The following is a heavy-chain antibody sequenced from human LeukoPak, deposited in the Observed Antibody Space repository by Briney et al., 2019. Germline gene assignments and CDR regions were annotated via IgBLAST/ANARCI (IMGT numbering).Heavy chain of an antibody. CDR3: ARDQRVTGRPDIDY. J-gene: IGHJ4*01. CDR2: ISSDGSGT. V-gene: IGHV3-74*03. Sequence: GGSLRLSCAASGFTFRNYWMHWVRQTPGKGLVWVSRISSDGSGTTYADSVKGRFTISRDNAKNTLYLQMNSLRAEDTAMYYCARDQRVTGRPDIDYWGQGTLVIGSS. D-gene: IGHD6-6*01. CDR1: GFTFRNYW.